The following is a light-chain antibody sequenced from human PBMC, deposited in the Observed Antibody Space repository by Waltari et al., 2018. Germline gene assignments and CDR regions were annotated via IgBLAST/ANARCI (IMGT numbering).Light chain of an antibody. CDR1: QSVSIRH. Sequence: EIELTQSPGTLSLSPGERATLSSRASQSVSIRHLAWYQHGPGQAPRLLIIAASTRATGIPDRFSGSGSGTDFTLTISRLEPEDFAVYYCQHYATSPEMYTFGQGTKLEIK. CDR2: AAS. CDR3: QHYATSPEMYT. J-gene: IGKJ2*01. V-gene: IGKV3-20*01.